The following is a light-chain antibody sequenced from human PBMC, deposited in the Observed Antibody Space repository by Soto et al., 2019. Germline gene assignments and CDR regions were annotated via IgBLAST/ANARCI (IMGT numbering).Light chain of an antibody. J-gene: IGKJ4*01. CDR2: KTS. CDR3: QQYNSYPLT. Sequence: DIQMTQSPSTLSASVGDIVTITFRASQNINTWLAWFQQKPGKAPKLLIYKTSSLESGVPSRFSGSGSGTEFPLTISSLQPDDFATYYCQQYNSYPLTFGGGTKVDIK. V-gene: IGKV1-5*03. CDR1: QNINTW.